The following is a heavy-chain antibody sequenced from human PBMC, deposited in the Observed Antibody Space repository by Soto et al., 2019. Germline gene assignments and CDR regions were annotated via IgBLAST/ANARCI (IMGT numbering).Heavy chain of an antibody. CDR2: INPNSGGT. D-gene: IGHD3-22*01. CDR1: GYTFTGYY. Sequence: ASVKVSGKASGYTFTGYYIHWVRQAPGQGLEWMGWINPNSGGTKYGQKFQGRVTMARDTSISTVYMELSRLTSGDTAVYYCARTYYYDSSGYPGQNAEYFQHWGRGTLVTVSS. J-gene: IGHJ1*01. V-gene: IGHV1-2*02. CDR3: ARTYYYDSSGYPGQNAEYFQH.